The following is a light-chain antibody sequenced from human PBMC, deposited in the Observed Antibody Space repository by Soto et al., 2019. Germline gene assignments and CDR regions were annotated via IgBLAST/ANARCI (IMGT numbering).Light chain of an antibody. CDR2: WAS. CDR1: QSFLYSSNNKNY. Sequence: LMTQSPDSLAVSLGERATINCKSSQSFLYSSNNKNYLAWYQQTPGQPPKLLIYWASTRESGVPDRFSGSGSGTDFTLTISSLQAEDVAVYYCQQYYTTPLTFGGGTKVDIK. CDR3: QQYYTTPLT. V-gene: IGKV4-1*01. J-gene: IGKJ4*01.